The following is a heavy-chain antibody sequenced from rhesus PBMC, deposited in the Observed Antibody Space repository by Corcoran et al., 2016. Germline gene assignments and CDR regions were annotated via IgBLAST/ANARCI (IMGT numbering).Heavy chain of an antibody. CDR3: ARGYSSWSGYFDY. Sequence: QVQLQESGPGLVKPSETLSLTCAVLGYSISSGYYWKWIRQSPGKGLEWIGSIYGSGKNNYLNPSLKSRVTLSVDTSKNQFSLKLSSVTAADTAVYYCARGYSSWSGYFDYWGQGVLVTVSS. CDR1: GYSISSGYY. CDR2: IYGSGKNN. J-gene: IGHJ4*01. D-gene: IGHD6-13*01. V-gene: IGHV4S14*01.